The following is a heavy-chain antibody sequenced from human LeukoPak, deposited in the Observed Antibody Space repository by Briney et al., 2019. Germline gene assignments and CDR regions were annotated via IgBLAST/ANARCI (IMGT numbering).Heavy chain of an antibody. V-gene: IGHV3-23*01. CDR2: VGSTGGTT. CDR3: AAVPGIIIAGYFAS. D-gene: IGHD3-10*02. CDR1: GFTFTSSA. J-gene: IGHJ4*02. Sequence: GGSLRHSCVASGFTFTSSAMTWVRQAPGKGLEWVSVVGSTGGTTYYADSVKGRFTISRDNAKNTMILQMNNLRVEDTAVYYCAAVPGIIIAGYFASWGRGTLVAVSA.